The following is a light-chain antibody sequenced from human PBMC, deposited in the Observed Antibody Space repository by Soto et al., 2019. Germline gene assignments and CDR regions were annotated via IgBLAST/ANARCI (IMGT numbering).Light chain of an antibody. CDR2: STS. CDR3: QQYGGSPPYT. CDR1: QSVSSSY. Sequence: EIVLTQSPGTLSLSPGERATLSCRASQSVSSSYLAWYQQKPGQAPSLLISSTSNRATGIPDRFSGSGSGTDFTLTISILEPEDFAVYYCQQYGGSPPYTFGQGTKLEIK. J-gene: IGKJ2*01. V-gene: IGKV3-20*01.